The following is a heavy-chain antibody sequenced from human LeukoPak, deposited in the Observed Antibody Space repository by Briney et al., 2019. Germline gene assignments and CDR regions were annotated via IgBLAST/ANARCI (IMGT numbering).Heavy chain of an antibody. CDR2: IYYSGST. J-gene: IGHJ4*02. Sequence: KPSETLSLTCTVSGGSMNSDNYYWGWIRQSPGKGLEWIGSIYYSGSTYYNPSLKSRVTISVDTSKNQFSLKLSSVTAADTAVYYCAMTTPFPYWGQGTLVTVSS. CDR3: AMTTPFPY. CDR1: GGSMNSDNYY. V-gene: IGHV4-39*07. D-gene: IGHD4-11*01.